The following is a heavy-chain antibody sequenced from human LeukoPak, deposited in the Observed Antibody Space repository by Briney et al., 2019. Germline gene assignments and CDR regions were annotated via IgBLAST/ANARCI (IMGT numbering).Heavy chain of an antibody. D-gene: IGHD3-16*01. CDR2: IYHSGST. V-gene: IGHV4-38-2*02. CDR3: ARDLAGEWGNYFDY. CDR1: GNSISTPFY. J-gene: IGHJ4*02. Sequence: SETLSLTCSVSGNSISTPFYWGWLRQSPGKGLEWVASIYHSGSTYYNPSLKSRVTISVVTSKNQFSLRLTSVTPADTAVYYCARDLAGEWGNYFDYWGQGIVVTVPS.